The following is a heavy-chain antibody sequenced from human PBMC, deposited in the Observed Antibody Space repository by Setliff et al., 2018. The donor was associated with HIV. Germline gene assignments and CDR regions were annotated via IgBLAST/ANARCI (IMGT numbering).Heavy chain of an antibody. Sequence: ASVKVSCKSSGNTFSDYHMHWVRQAPGQGLEWMGRINPKSGGTKYAQKFQGRVNMTRDTSISTAYMELSRLKYDDTAVYYCARDLSVATVNWFDSWGQGTLVTVS. V-gene: IGHV1-2*06. D-gene: IGHD5-12*01. J-gene: IGHJ5*01. CDR3: ARDLSVATVNWFDS. CDR2: INPKSGGT. CDR1: GNTFSDYH.